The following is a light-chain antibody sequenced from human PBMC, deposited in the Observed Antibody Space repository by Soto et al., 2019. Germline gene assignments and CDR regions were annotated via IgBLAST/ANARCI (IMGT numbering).Light chain of an antibody. CDR2: DAS. CDR1: QSVGRT. J-gene: IGKJ1*01. CDR3: HQFGDSPQT. V-gene: IGKV3-20*01. Sequence: TQSPATLSVSPGERATLSCRASQSVGRTLAWFQQKPGQAPRLLIYDASNRATGIPDRFTGRGSGTHFTLAISRLEPEDFAVYYCHQFGDSPQTFGQGTKVDIK.